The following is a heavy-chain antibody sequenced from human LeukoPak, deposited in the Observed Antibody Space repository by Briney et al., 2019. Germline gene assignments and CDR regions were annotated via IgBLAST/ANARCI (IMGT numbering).Heavy chain of an antibody. CDR3: ARGRGVVPAAIGY. V-gene: IGHV1-8*01. CDR1: GYTLSSYD. Sequence: ASVKVSCKASGYTLSSYDINWLRQATGQGLAWMGWMNPNSGNTGYAQKFQGRVTMTRNTSISTAYMELSSLRSEDTAVYYCARGRGVVPAAIGYWGQGTLVTVSS. J-gene: IGHJ4*02. D-gene: IGHD2-2*01. CDR2: MNPNSGNT.